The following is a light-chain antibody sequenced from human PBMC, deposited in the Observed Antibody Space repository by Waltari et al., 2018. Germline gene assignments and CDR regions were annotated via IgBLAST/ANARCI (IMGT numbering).Light chain of an antibody. J-gene: IGKJ2*01. V-gene: IGKV1-5*01. CDR1: QRINTW. CDR2: DVS. CDR3: QQYYRYYT. Sequence: IQMTQSPSALSASVGDRVTITCRASQRINTWMAWYQQRPGKAPKVLIYDVSTLESGVPSRFSGSGSGTEFTLAINNLQPEDFATYYCQQYYRYYTFGQGTKLEI.